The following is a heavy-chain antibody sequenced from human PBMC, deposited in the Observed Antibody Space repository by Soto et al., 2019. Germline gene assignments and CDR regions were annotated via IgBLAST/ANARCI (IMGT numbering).Heavy chain of an antibody. CDR1: GFSFSNHD. CDR3: VRVNADAYDV. J-gene: IGHJ3*01. V-gene: IGHV3-13*01. Sequence: EVQLVESGGDLVQPGGSLRLSCAASGFSFSNHDMHWVRQPKGKGLEWVSGITTGGNAYFADSVKGRFSISRENAKNSFYLQTSRLRAEDTAMYCCVRVNADAYDVWGQGTMVTVSS. CDR2: ITTGGNA.